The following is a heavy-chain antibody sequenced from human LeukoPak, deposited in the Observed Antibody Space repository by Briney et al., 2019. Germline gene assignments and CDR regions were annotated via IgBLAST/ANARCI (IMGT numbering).Heavy chain of an antibody. CDR3: ARDRGSYYVDY. D-gene: IGHD1-26*01. J-gene: IGHJ4*02. CDR1: GGSNSSYY. Sequence: SETLSLTCTVSGGSNSSYYWSWIRQPPGKGLEWIGYIYYSGSTNYNPSLKSRVTISVDTSKNQFSLKLSSVTAADTAVYYCARDRGSYYVDYWGQGTLVTVSS. CDR2: IYYSGST. V-gene: IGHV4-59*01.